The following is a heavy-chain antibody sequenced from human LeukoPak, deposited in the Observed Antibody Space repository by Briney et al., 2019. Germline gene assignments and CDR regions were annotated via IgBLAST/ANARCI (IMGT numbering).Heavy chain of an antibody. J-gene: IGHJ4*02. CDR3: ARNNWNSRTQRWFYFDN. Sequence: GGSLRLSCVASGFTFGSYSMNWVRQAPGKGLEWVSYISSGSSIMYYADSVKGRFSISRDNAKNSLFLRMDSLRDDDTAVYYCARNNWNSRTQRWFYFDNWGQGTLVTVSS. CDR2: ISSGSSIM. CDR1: GFTFGSYS. D-gene: IGHD1-1*01. V-gene: IGHV3-48*02.